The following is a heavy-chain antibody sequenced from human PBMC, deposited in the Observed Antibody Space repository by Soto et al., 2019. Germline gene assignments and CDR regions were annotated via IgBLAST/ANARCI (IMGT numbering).Heavy chain of an antibody. D-gene: IGHD3-10*01. Sequence: EGSLILSSAASECPFSRYFMHLVRQAPGKGLEWLAFTSYDGSNKFYADSVKGRFTISRDNSENTLYLQMNGLRVEDTAMYYCAKEDLFNPFDYWGQGTLVTVSS. CDR3: AKEDLFNPFDY. J-gene: IGHJ4*02. V-gene: IGHV3-30*18. CDR2: TSYDGSNK. CDR1: ECPFSRYF.